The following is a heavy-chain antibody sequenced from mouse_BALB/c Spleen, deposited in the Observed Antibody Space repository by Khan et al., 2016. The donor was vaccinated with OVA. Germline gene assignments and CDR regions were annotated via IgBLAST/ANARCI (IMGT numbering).Heavy chain of an antibody. J-gene: IGHJ4*01. V-gene: IGHV1S41*01. Sequence: DLVKPGASVKLSCKASGYTFTSYWINWIKERPGQGLEWIGRVAPGSGSTSSNEMFKAKAIMTIDIFSRTANIQLSSLSSEDSAVXFCARSNYYGSSLYAMDYWGQGTSVTVSS. CDR1: GYTFTSYW. D-gene: IGHD1-1*01. CDR2: VAPGSGST. CDR3: ARSNYYGSSLYAMDY.